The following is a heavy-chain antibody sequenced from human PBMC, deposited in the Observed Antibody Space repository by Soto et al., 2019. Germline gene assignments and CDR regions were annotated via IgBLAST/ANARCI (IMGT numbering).Heavy chain of an antibody. CDR1: GGTFSSYA. CDR3: AREGYAGNSGGGAFDI. J-gene: IGHJ3*02. V-gene: IGHV1-69*13. CDR2: IIPIFGTA. Sequence: SVKVSCKASGGTFSSYAISWVRQAPGQGLEWMGGIIPIFGTANYAQKFQGRVTITADESTSTAYMELSSLRSEDTAVYYCAREGYAGNSGGGAFDIWGQGTMVTVSS. D-gene: IGHD5-12*01.